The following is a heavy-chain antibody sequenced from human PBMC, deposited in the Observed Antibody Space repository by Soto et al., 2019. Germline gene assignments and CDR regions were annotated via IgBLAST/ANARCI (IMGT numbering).Heavy chain of an antibody. D-gene: IGHD1-7*01. V-gene: IGHV4-34*01. Sequence: LSLTCAVYGGSFSGYYWSWIRQPPGKGLEWIGEINHSGSTNYNPSLKSRVTISVDTSKNQFSLKLSSVTAADTAVYYCARGKNWNYVLWFDPWGQGGLVTVSS. CDR1: GGSFSGYY. CDR3: ARGKNWNYVLWFDP. CDR2: INHSGST. J-gene: IGHJ5*02.